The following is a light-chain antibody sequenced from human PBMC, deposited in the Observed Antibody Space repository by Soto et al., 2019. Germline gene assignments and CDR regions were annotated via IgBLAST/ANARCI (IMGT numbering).Light chain of an antibody. CDR1: QSVSSSY. CDR3: HQYGSSPMYT. CDR2: GAS. J-gene: IGKJ2*01. Sequence: EIVLTQSPGTLSLSPGERATLSCRASQSVSSSYLAWYQQKPGQAPRLLSYGASSRATGIPHRFSGSGSGTDFTLTISRLEPEDFAVYYCHQYGSSPMYTFGQGTKLEIK. V-gene: IGKV3-20*01.